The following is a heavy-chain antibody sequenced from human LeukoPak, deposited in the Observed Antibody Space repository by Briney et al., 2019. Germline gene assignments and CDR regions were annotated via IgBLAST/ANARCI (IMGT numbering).Heavy chain of an antibody. Sequence: SVKVSCKASGGTFSSYAISWVRQAPGQGLEWMGGTIPIFGTANYAQKFQGRVTITADESTSTAYMELSSLRSEDTAVYYCARGGRGLAAAFDYWGQGTLVTVSP. CDR1: GGTFSSYA. CDR2: TIPIFGTA. J-gene: IGHJ4*02. CDR3: ARGGRGLAAAFDY. D-gene: IGHD6-13*01. V-gene: IGHV1-69*13.